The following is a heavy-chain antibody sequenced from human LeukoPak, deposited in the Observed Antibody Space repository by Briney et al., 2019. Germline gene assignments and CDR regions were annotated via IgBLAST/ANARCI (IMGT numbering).Heavy chain of an antibody. Sequence: GGSLRLSCAASGFTFDDYAMHWVRQAPGKGLEWVSAISGSGGSTYYADSVKGRFTISRDNSKNTLYLQMNSLRAEDTAVYYCASRITIFGVVITLDPFDYWGQGTLVTVSS. V-gene: IGHV3-23*01. J-gene: IGHJ4*02. CDR3: ASRITIFGVVITLDPFDY. CDR1: GFTFDDYA. CDR2: ISGSGGST. D-gene: IGHD3-3*01.